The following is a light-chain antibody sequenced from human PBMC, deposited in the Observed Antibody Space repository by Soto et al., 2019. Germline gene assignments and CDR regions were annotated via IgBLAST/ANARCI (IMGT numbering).Light chain of an antibody. CDR2: DAS. CDR1: QSVSTS. CDR3: QQRYNWPPIT. V-gene: IGKV3-11*01. J-gene: IGKJ5*01. Sequence: EIVLTHSPATLSLSPGERATLSCRASQSVSTSLAWYQQKPGQAPRLLIYDASKRATGTPARFSGSGSGTDFTLTIGSLEPEDFAVYYCQQRYNWPPITFGQGTRLEIK.